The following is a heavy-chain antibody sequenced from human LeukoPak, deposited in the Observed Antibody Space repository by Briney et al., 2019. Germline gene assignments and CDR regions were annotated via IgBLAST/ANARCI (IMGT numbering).Heavy chain of an antibody. CDR3: ARGILTTVTSYFDY. Sequence: VASVKVSCKASGYTFTSYAMNWVRQAPGQGLEWMGWINTNTGNPTYAQGFTGRFVFSLDTSVSTAYLQISSLKAEDTAVYYCARGILTTVTSYFDYWGQGTLVTVSS. V-gene: IGHV7-4-1*02. CDR2: INTNTGNP. J-gene: IGHJ4*02. CDR1: GYTFTSYA. D-gene: IGHD4-17*01.